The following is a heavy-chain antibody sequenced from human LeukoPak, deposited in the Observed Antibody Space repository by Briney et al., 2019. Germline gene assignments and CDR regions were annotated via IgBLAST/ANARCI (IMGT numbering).Heavy chain of an antibody. J-gene: IGHJ4*02. D-gene: IGHD6-19*01. Sequence: RASETLSLTCAVSGGSISSSNWWSWVRQPPGKGLEWIGEIYHSGSTNYNPSLKSRVTISVDKSKNQFSLKLSSVTAADTAVYYCARDLGAVAGNSGGEDAFDIWGQGTLVTVSS. CDR1: GGSISSSNW. V-gene: IGHV4-4*02. CDR3: ARDLGAVAGNSGGEDAFDI. CDR2: IYHSGST.